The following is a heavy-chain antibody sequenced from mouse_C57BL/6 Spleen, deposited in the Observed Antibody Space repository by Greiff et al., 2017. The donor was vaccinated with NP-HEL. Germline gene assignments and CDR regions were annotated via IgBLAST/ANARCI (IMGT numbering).Heavy chain of an antibody. CDR1: GYTFTSYW. D-gene: IGHD1-1*01. CDR2: IHPNSGST. J-gene: IGHJ2*01. Sequence: QVQLQQPGAELVKPGASVKLSCKASGYTFTSYWMHWVKQRPGQGLEWIGMIHPNSGSTNYNEKFKSKATLTVDKSSSTAYMQLSSLTSEDSAVYYCAREEGTTVVAFDYWGQGTTLTVSS. CDR3: AREEGTTVVAFDY. V-gene: IGHV1-64*01.